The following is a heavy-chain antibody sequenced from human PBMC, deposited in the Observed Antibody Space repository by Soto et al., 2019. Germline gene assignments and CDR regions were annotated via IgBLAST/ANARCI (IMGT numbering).Heavy chain of an antibody. Sequence: QVQLVQSGAEVKKPGSSVKVSCKASGGTFSTYAITWVRQAPGQGLEWMGGIIPMFGTANYAQKFRGRVTVTADESTSTAHMELSSLRSEDTAVDYCARGWETVGTTTPFAYWGQGTLVTVSS. CDR3: ARGWETVGTTTPFAY. V-gene: IGHV1-69*01. CDR1: GGTFSTYA. CDR2: IIPMFGTA. D-gene: IGHD1-26*01. J-gene: IGHJ4*02.